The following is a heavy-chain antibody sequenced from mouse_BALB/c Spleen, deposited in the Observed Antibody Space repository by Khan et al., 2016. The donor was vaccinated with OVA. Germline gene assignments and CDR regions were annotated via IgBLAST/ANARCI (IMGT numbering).Heavy chain of an antibody. J-gene: IGHJ4*01. CDR1: GYSITSNYA. V-gene: IGHV3-2*02. Sequence: EVQLRESGPGLVKPSQSLSLTCTVTGYSITSNYAWNWIRQFPGNKLEWMGYISYSGLTSYNPSLKSRISITRDTSKNQFSLQLNSVTTEDTATYYCARGNYYGYTMDYWGQGTSVTVSS. D-gene: IGHD1-1*01. CDR3: ARGNYYGYTMDY. CDR2: ISYSGLT.